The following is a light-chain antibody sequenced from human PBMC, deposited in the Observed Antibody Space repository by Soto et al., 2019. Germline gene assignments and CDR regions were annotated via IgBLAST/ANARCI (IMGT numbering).Light chain of an antibody. V-gene: IGLV1-47*02. J-gene: IGLJ2*01. CDR1: SSNIGGNY. CDR3: AAWDDSLRGPI. CDR2: TND. Sequence: QSALTQPPSASGNPGQRVTISCSGSSSNIGGNYVYWYQQIPGTAPKIVIYTNDQRPSGVPDRFSGSKSGTSASLAISGLRSEDEAVYYCAAWDDSLRGPIFGGGTKLTVL.